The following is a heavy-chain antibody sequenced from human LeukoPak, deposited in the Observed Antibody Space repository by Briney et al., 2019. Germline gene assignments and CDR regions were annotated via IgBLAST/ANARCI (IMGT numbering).Heavy chain of an antibody. V-gene: IGHV3-74*01. D-gene: IGHD3-9*01. CDR1: GLTFSSYA. Sequence: GGSLRLSCAASGLTFSSYAMSWVRQAPGKGLVWVSRINGDGRNINYADSVRGRFTISRDNAKNTLYLQMNTLRVEDTAVYYCTRDLMDYDVSTGLHHYYMDVWGQGTTVTVSS. CDR2: INGDGRNI. J-gene: IGHJ6*02. CDR3: TRDLMDYDVSTGLHHYYMDV.